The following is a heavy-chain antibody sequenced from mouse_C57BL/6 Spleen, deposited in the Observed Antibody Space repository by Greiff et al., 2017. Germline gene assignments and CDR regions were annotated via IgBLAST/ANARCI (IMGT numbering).Heavy chain of an antibody. CDR2: IYPGNGAT. D-gene: IGHD3-1*01. CDR1: GYTFTSYN. CDR3: ARSYLSGRSDYFDY. V-gene: IGHV1-12*01. Sequence: QVQLQQPGAELVRPGASVKMSCKASGYTFTSYNMHWVKQTPRQGLEWIGAIYPGNGATSYNQKFKGKATLTVDKSSSTAYMQLSSLTSEDSAVYFCARSYLSGRSDYFDYWGQGTTLTVSS. J-gene: IGHJ2*01.